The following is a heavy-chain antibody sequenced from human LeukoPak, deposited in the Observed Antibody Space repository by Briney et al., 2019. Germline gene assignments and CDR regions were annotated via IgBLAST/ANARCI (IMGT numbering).Heavy chain of an antibody. CDR1: GGSMSSYC. CDR3: ARDDVVAAAGFDY. V-gene: IGHV4-59*12. J-gene: IGHJ4*02. Sequence: PSETLSLTCTVSGGSMSSYCWSWIRQPPGKGLEWIGYIYYSGSTYYNPSLKSRVTISVDTSKNQFSLKLSSVTAADTAVYYCARDDVVAAAGFDYWGQGTLVTVSS. CDR2: IYYSGST. D-gene: IGHD6-13*01.